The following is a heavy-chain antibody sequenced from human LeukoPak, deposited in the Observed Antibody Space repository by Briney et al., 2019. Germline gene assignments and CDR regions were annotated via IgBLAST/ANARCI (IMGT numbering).Heavy chain of an antibody. CDR3: ARVLSGDIDY. J-gene: IGHJ4*02. CDR2: ISAYNGNT. D-gene: IGHD3-10*01. CDR1: GYTFTDYY. Sequence: ASVKVSCKASGYTFTDYYIHWVRQVPGQGLEWMGWISAYNGNTNYAQKLQGRVTMTTDTSTSTAYMELRSLRSDDTAVYYCARVLSGDIDYWGQGTLVTVSS. V-gene: IGHV1-18*04.